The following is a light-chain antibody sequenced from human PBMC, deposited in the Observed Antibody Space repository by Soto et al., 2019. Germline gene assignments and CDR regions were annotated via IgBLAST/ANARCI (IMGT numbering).Light chain of an antibody. Sequence: EIVLTQSPGTLSLSPGERATLSCRASQSVSSSYLAWYQKKPGQAPRLLIYGASSSTTGIPDRFSGSGSGTGFTLTISRLEPDDFAVYYSQQYDSSPLTVGGGTKVEIK. V-gene: IGKV3-20*01. CDR3: QQYDSSPLT. CDR1: QSVSSSY. J-gene: IGKJ4*01. CDR2: GAS.